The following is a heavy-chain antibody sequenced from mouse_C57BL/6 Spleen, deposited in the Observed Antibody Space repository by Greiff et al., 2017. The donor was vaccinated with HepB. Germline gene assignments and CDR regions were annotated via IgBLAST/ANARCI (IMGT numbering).Heavy chain of an antibody. CDR3: ARDWMDY. Sequence: EVKFEESGGGLVKPGGSLKLSCAASGFTFSSYAMSWVRQTPEKRLEWVATISDGGSYTYYPDNVKGRFTISRDNAKNNLYLQMSHLKSEDTAMYYCARDWMDYWGQGTSVTVSS. CDR1: GFTFSSYA. J-gene: IGHJ4*01. V-gene: IGHV5-4*01. CDR2: ISDGGSYT.